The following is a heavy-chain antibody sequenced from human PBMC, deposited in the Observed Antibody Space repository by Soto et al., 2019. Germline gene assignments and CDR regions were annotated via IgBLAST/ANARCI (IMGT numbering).Heavy chain of an antibody. CDR1: GFTFSSYA. Sequence: EVQLLESGGGLVQPGGALRLSCAASGFTFSSYAMRWVRQAPGKGLEWVSAVSGSGGSTYYADSVKGRFTISRDNSKNTLYMQMNSLRAEDTAVYYCAKEGVDDILTGYFDSWGKGTLVTVSS. CDR3: AKEGVDDILTGYFDS. V-gene: IGHV3-23*01. D-gene: IGHD3-9*01. CDR2: VSGSGGST. J-gene: IGHJ4*02.